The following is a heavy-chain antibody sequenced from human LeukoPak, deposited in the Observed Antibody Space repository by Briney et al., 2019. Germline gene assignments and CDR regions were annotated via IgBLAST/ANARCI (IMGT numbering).Heavy chain of an antibody. D-gene: IGHD6-19*01. J-gene: IGHJ1*01. CDR3: ARDSSSGSDGYFQH. V-gene: IGHV1-69*05. CDR1: GGTFSSYA. CDR2: IIPIFGTA. Sequence: SVKVSCKASGGTFSSYAISWVRQAPGQGLEWMGGIIPIFGTANYAQKFQGGVTITTDESTSTAYMELSSLRSEDTAVYYCARDSSSGSDGYFQHWGQGTLVTVSS.